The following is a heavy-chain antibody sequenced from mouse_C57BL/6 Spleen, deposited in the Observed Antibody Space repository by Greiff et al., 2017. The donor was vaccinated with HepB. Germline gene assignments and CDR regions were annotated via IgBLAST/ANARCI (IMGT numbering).Heavy chain of an antibody. Sequence: QVQLKESGPGLVQPSQSLSITCTVSGFSLTSYGVHWVRQSPGKGLEWLGVIWSGGSTDYNAAFISRLSISKDNSKSQVFFKMNSLQADDTAIYYCARNSLYYYGSSYFDYWGQSTTLTVSS. D-gene: IGHD1-1*01. CDR1: GFSLTSYG. CDR2: IWSGGST. J-gene: IGHJ2*01. V-gene: IGHV2-2*01. CDR3: ARNSLYYYGSSYFDY.